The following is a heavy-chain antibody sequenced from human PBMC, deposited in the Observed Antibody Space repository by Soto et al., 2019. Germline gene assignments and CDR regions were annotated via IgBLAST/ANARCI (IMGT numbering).Heavy chain of an antibody. CDR2: ISGSGDDT. CDR1: GLTFSGYA. D-gene: IGHD3-22*01. CDR3: AKRFGSGYYYAFDV. J-gene: IGHJ3*01. Sequence: EVRLLESGGGLVQPGGSLRLSCAASGLTFSGYAMTWVRQAPGKGLEWVSTISGSGDDTYYAGYVKGRFIISRDNSKNTLCLPMNSLGAADTAVYHCAKRFGSGYYYAFDVWGQGTMVTVSS. V-gene: IGHV3-23*01.